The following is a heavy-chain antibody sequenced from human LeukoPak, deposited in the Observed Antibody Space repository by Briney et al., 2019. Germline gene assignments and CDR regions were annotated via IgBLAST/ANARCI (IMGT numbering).Heavy chain of an antibody. D-gene: IGHD1-26*01. V-gene: IGHV3-23*01. CDR3: ARRSGSSYGHFDY. CDR1: GFTFSSYA. CDR2: ITDSGDYT. Sequence: PGGSLRLSCVASGFTFSSYAMSWVRQAPGMGLEWVTAITDSGDYTNYADSVKGRFTISRGNSQNTLYLQMNSLRAEDTALYYCARRSGSSYGHFDYWGQGTLVTVSS. J-gene: IGHJ4*02.